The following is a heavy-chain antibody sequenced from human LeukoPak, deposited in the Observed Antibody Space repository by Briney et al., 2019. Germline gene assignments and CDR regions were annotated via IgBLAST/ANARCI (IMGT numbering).Heavy chain of an antibody. CDR2: INHSGST. CDR3: ARVAPRGGYSYGYSDY. V-gene: IGHV4-34*01. CDR1: GGSFSGYY. Sequence: SETLSLTCAVYGGSFSGYYWSWIRQPPGKGLEWIGEINHSGSTSYNPSLKSRVTISVDTSKNQFSLKLSSVTAADTAVYYCARVAPRGGYSYGYSDYWGQGTLVTVSS. D-gene: IGHD5-18*01. J-gene: IGHJ4*02.